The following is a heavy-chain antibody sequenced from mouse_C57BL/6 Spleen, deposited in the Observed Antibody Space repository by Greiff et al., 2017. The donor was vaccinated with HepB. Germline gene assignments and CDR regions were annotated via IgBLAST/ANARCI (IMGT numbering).Heavy chain of an antibody. Sequence: VQLQQSGAELAKPGASVKLSCKASGYTFTSYWMHWVKQRPGQGLEWIGYINPSSGYTKYNQKFKDKATLTADKSSSTAYMQLSSLTYEDSAVYYCGRWDSKDYYAMGDWGQGTSVTVSS. CDR3: GRWDSKDYYAMGD. CDR1: GYTFTSYW. V-gene: IGHV1-7*01. D-gene: IGHD2-5*01. CDR2: INPSSGYT. J-gene: IGHJ4*01.